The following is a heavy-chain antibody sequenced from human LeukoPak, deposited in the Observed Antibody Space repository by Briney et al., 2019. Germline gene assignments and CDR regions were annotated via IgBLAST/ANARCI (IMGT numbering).Heavy chain of an antibody. CDR2: IYYTGST. Sequence: KPSETLSLTCTVSGGSNSRYYRSWIWQPPGKGLRWIGYIYYTGSTNYNPSLRRRVTISVDTSKNQFSLKLSSVTAADTAVYYCARATTGEPYSWFDPWGQGTLVTVSS. CDR1: GGSNSRYY. V-gene: IGHV4-59*01. CDR3: ARATTGEPYSWFDP. J-gene: IGHJ5*02. D-gene: IGHD7-27*01.